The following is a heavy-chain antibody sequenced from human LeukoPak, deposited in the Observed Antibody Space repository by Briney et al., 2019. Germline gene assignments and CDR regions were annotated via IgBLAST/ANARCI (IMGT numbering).Heavy chain of an antibody. J-gene: IGHJ4*02. Sequence: PSETPSLTCTVSGGSISSYYWSWIRQPPGKRLEWIGYIYYSGSTNYNPSLKSRVTISVDTSKNQFSLKLSSVTAADTAVYYCARHGSGSYYTYWGQGTLVTVSS. D-gene: IGHD3-10*01. CDR1: GGSISSYY. CDR3: ARHGSGSYYTY. V-gene: IGHV4-59*01. CDR2: IYYSGST.